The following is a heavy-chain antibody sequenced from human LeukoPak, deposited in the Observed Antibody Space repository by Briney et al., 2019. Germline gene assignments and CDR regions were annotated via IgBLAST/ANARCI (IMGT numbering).Heavy chain of an antibody. J-gene: IGHJ4*02. Sequence: PSETLSLTCAVYGGSFSGYYWSWIRQPPGKGLEWIGEINHSGSTNYNPSLKSRVTISVDTSKNQFSLKLSSVTAADTAVYYCARGGGRIAAAGNVSRSKFDYWGQGTLVTVSS. V-gene: IGHV4-34*01. CDR3: ARGGGRIAAAGNVSRSKFDY. D-gene: IGHD6-13*01. CDR2: INHSGST. CDR1: GGSFSGYY.